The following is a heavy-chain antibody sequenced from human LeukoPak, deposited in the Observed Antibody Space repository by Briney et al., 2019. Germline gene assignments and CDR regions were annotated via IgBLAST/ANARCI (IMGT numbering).Heavy chain of an antibody. J-gene: IGHJ4*02. V-gene: IGHV3-21*01. CDR2: ISSGSTYI. Sequence: PGGSLRLSCAASGFTFSSYSMNWVRQAPGKGLEWVSSISSGSTYIYYADSVKGRFTISRDNAEKSLYLQMNSLRAEDTAVYYCGRVDYNGDAVGYWGQGTLVTVSS. D-gene: IGHD2-21*02. CDR3: GRVDYNGDAVGY. CDR1: GFTFSSYS.